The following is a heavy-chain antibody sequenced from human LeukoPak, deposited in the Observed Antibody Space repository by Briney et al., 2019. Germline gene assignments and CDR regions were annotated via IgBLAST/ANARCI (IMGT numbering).Heavy chain of an antibody. D-gene: IGHD6-6*01. J-gene: IGHJ4*02. CDR3: ARDGTTSSSVNFDY. CDR2: ISSSSSYI. CDR1: GFTFSSYC. V-gene: IGHV3-21*01. Sequence: GGSLRLSCAASGFTFSSYCMNWVRQAPGKGLEWVSSISSSSSYIYYADSVKGRFTISRDNAKNSLYLQMNSLRAEDTAVYYCARDGTTSSSVNFDYWGQGTLVTVSS.